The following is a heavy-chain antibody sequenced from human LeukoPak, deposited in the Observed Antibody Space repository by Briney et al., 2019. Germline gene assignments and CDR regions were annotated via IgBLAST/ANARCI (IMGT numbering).Heavy chain of an antibody. CDR1: GGSFSGYY. CDR2: INHSGST. D-gene: IGHD1-26*01. J-gene: IGHJ4*02. CDR3: ASSTVGPYNY. V-gene: IGHV4-34*01. Sequence: SETLSLTCAVYGGSFSGYYWSWIRQPPGKGLEWIGEINHSGSTNYNPSLKSRVTISVDTSKNQFSLKLSSVTAADTAVYYCASSTVGPYNYWGQGTLVTVSS.